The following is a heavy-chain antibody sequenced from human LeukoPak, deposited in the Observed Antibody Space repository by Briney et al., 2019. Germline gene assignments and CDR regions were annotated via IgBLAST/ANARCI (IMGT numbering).Heavy chain of an antibody. CDR2: ISGSGGST. CDR3: AKQDYGGNSAMDY. CDR1: GFIVSGDF. Sequence: PGGSLRLSCAASGFIVSGDFMSWVRQAPGKGLEWVSAISGSGGSTYYADSVKGRFTISRDNSKNTLYLQMNSLRAEDTAVYYCAKQDYGGNSAMDYWGQGTLVTVSS. D-gene: IGHD4-23*01. V-gene: IGHV3-23*01. J-gene: IGHJ4*02.